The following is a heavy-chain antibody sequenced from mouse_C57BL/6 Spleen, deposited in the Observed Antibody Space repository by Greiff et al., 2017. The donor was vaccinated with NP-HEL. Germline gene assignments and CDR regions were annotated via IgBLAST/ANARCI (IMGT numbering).Heavy chain of an antibody. J-gene: IGHJ3*01. CDR1: GYTFTSYW. D-gene: IGHD1-1*01. Sequence: QVQLQQSGAELVRPGSSVKLSCKASGYTFTSYWMHWVKQRPIQGLEWIGNIDPSDSETHYNQKFKDKATLTVDKSSSTAYMQLSSLTSEDSAVYYCAREGNYYGSSYGFAYWGQGTLVTVSA. CDR2: IDPSDSET. V-gene: IGHV1-52*01. CDR3: AREGNYYGSSYGFAY.